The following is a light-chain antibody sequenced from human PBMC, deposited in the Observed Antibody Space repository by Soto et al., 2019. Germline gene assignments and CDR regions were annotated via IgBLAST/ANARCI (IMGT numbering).Light chain of an antibody. J-gene: IGKJ4*01. CDR2: DVS. V-gene: IGKV3-11*01. Sequence: EIVLTQSPATLSLSPGERATLSCRASQSVSSSLAWYQQKPGQAPRLLIYDVSNRATGIPARFSGSGSGTDFTLTISSLEPEDFAVYYCLQRYNWPLTFGGGTKVEIK. CDR1: QSVSSS. CDR3: LQRYNWPLT.